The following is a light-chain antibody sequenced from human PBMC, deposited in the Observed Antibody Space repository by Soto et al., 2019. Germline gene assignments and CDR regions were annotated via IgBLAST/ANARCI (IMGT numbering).Light chain of an antibody. CDR2: EVS. CDR3: SSYV. J-gene: IGLJ1*01. Sequence: QSVLTQPASVSGSPGQSITISCTGTSRDVGGYNYVSWHQQHPGKAPKVIITEVSNRPSGVSNRFSGSKSGNTASLTISGLQAEDEADYYCSSYVFGTGTKLTVL. CDR1: SRDVGGYNY. V-gene: IGLV2-14*01.